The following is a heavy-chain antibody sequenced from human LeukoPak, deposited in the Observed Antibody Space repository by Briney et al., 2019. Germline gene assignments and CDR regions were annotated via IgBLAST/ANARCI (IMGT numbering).Heavy chain of an antibody. CDR1: GYTFTSYG. D-gene: IGHD3-22*01. J-gene: IGHJ5*02. Sequence: ASVKVSCKASGYTFTSYGISWVRQAPGQGPEWMGWISAYNGNTNYAQKLQGRVTMTTDTSTSTAYMELRSLRSDDTAVYYCARGAYYYDSSDPFDPWGQGTLVTVSS. V-gene: IGHV1-18*01. CDR3: ARGAYYYDSSDPFDP. CDR2: ISAYNGNT.